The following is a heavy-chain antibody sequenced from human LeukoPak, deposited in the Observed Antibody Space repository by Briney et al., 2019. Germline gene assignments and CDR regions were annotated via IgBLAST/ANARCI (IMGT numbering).Heavy chain of an antibody. V-gene: IGHV4-39*01. CDR3: ARRGSGWYAFDY. D-gene: IGHD6-19*01. CDR2: IYYSGSS. J-gene: IGHJ4*02. CDR1: GCSISGSTYY. Sequence: NPSETLSLTCTVSGCSISGSTYYWSWLRQPPGKGLEWIGTIYYSGSSYYNPSLRSRVAISVDTSKNQFSLKVTSVTAADTAVYYCARRGSGWYAFDYWGQGTLVTVSS.